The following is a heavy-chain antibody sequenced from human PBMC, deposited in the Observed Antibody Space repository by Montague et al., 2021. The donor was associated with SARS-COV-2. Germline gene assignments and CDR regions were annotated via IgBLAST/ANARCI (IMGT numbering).Heavy chain of an antibody. CDR2: IYTSGST. Sequence: SETLSLTCTVSGGSISSYYWSWIRQPAGKGLEWIGRIYTSGSTNNNPSLKSRVTMSVDTSKNQFSLKLSSVTAADTAVYYCARDLIVYDYVWGSYRPYGMDVRGQGTTVTVSS. J-gene: IGHJ6*02. CDR3: ARDLIVYDYVWGSYRPYGMDV. CDR1: GGSISSYY. D-gene: IGHD3-16*02. V-gene: IGHV4-4*07.